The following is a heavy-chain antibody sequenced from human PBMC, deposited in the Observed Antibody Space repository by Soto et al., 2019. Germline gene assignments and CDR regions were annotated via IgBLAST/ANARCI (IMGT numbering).Heavy chain of an antibody. D-gene: IGHD3-16*02. J-gene: IGHJ4*02. CDR2: ISAYNGNT. CDR1: GYTFTSYG. CDR3: ARDDSSSWSYYDYVWGSYRPFHY. V-gene: IGHV1-18*01. Sequence: ASVKVSCKASGYTFTSYGISWVRQAPGQGLEWMGWISAYNGNTNYAQKLQGRVTMTTDTSTSTAYMELRSLRSDDTAVYYCARDDSSSWSYYDYVWGSYRPFHYWGQGTMATVYS.